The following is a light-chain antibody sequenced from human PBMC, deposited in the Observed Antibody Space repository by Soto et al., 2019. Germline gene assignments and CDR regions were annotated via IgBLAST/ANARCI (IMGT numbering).Light chain of an antibody. CDR3: QQYNNWPRAT. J-gene: IGKJ4*01. CDR1: QSISNN. Sequence: ETVMTQSPATLSVSPGERATLSYRASQSISNNLAWYQQKPGQAPRLIMFRTSTRATGVPARFSGSGSGTEFNITISSLQSEDFAVYYCQQYNNWPRATFGGGTKVEIK. CDR2: RTS. V-gene: IGKV3-15*01.